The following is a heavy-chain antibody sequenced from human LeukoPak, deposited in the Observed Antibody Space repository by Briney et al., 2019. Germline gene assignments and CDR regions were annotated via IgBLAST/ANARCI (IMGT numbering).Heavy chain of an antibody. D-gene: IGHD4-17*01. CDR3: ARVPLRQENAFDI. CDR2: INHSGST. J-gene: IGHJ3*02. CDR1: GGSFSGYY. Sequence: SETLSLTCAVYGGSFSGYYWSWIRQPPGKGLEWIGEINHSGSTNYNPSLKSRVTISVDTSKNQFSLKLSSVTAADTAVYYCARVPLRQENAFDIWGQGTMVTVSS. V-gene: IGHV4-34*01.